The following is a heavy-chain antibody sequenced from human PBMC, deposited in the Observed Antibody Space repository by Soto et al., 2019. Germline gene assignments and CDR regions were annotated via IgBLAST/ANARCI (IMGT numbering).Heavy chain of an antibody. CDR1: GFTFSSYW. J-gene: IGHJ5*02. Sequence: EVQLVESGGGLVQPGGSLRLSCAASGFTFSSYWMSWVRQAPGKGLEWVANIKQDGSEKYYVDSVKGRFTISRDNAKNSLYLQMNSLRAEDTAVYYCARDLRAYCSGGSCYSRFDHWGQGTLVTVSS. CDR2: IKQDGSEK. CDR3: ARDLRAYCSGGSCYSRFDH. V-gene: IGHV3-7*05. D-gene: IGHD2-15*01.